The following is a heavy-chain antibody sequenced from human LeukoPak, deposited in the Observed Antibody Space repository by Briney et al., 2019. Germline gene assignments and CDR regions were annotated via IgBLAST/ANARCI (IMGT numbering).Heavy chain of an antibody. V-gene: IGHV4-4*02. CDR1: GGSISSTNW. J-gene: IGHJ5*02. D-gene: IGHD3-10*01. CDR2: IYHSGST. CDR3: ARGGYYGSGNDFRFDP. Sequence: KPSETLSLTCAVSGGSISSTNWWTWVRQPPGKGLEWIGEIYHSGSTNYNPSLKSRVTVSVDTSKNQFSLKLSSVTPADTAVYYCARGGYYGSGNDFRFDPWGQGTLVTVSS.